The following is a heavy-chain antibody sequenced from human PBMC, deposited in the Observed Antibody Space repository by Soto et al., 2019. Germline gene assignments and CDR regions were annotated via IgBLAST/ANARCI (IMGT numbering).Heavy chain of an antibody. V-gene: IGHV1-69*13. CDR1: GGTFSSYA. CDR2: IIPIFGTA. D-gene: IGHD6-6*01. Sequence: ASVKVSCKASGGTFSSYAISWVRQAPGQGLEWMGGIIPIFGTANYAQKFQGRVTITADESTSTAYMELSSLRSEDTAVYYCARAIASVAARRKNWFDPWGQGTLVTVSS. J-gene: IGHJ5*02. CDR3: ARAIASVAARRKNWFDP.